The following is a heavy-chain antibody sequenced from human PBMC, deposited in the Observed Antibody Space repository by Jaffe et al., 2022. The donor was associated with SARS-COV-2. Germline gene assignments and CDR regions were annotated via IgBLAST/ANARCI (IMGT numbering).Heavy chain of an antibody. D-gene: IGHD3-22*01. CDR1: GGSISSGSYY. Sequence: QVQLQESGPGLVKPSQTLSLTCTVSGGSISSGSYYWSWIRQPAGKGLEWIGRIYTSGSTNYNPSLKSRVTISVDTSKNQFSLKLSSVTAADTAVYYCARDRPYDSSGLDYWGQGTLVTVSS. CDR3: ARDRPYDSSGLDY. V-gene: IGHV4-61*02. J-gene: IGHJ4*02. CDR2: IYTSGST.